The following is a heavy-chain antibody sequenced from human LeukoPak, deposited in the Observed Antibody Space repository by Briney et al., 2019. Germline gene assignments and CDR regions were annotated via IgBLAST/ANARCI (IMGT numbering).Heavy chain of an antibody. D-gene: IGHD5-18*01. Sequence: PSETLSLTCTVSGGSISSGGYYWGWIRQPPGKGLEWIGYIYYSGSTYYNPSLKSRVTISVHASKHQFSLKLSAVTAADTAVYYCHGGYSYERYGMDVWGQGTTVTVSS. V-gene: IGHV4-31*03. CDR3: HGGYSYERYGMDV. J-gene: IGHJ6*02. CDR2: IYYSGST. CDR1: GGSISSGGYY.